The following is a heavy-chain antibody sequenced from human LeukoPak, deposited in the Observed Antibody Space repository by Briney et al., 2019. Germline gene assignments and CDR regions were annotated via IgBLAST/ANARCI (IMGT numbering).Heavy chain of an antibody. V-gene: IGHV3-23*01. CDR1: GFTFSSYA. CDR2: ISGSGGST. CDR3: AKDLRGYSYGYLDY. D-gene: IGHD5-18*01. J-gene: IGHJ4*02. Sequence: GRSLRLSCAASGFTFSSYAMSWVRQAPGKGLEWVSAISGSGGSTYYADSVKGRFTISRDNSKNTLYLQMNSLRAEDTAVYYCAKDLRGYSYGYLDYWGQGTLVTVSS.